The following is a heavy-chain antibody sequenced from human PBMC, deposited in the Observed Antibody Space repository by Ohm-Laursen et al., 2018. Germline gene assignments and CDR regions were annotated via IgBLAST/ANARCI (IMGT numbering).Heavy chain of an antibody. V-gene: IGHV3-48*03. J-gene: IGHJ5*02. CDR3: AKDEYSSSSGRFDP. Sequence: SLRLSCSASGFTFSNYEMNWVRQAPGKGLEWVSYISSGGSTIYYADSVKGRFTISRDNAKNSLYLQMNSLRAEDTALYYCAKDEYSSSSGRFDPWGQGTLVAVSS. D-gene: IGHD6-6*01. CDR1: GFTFSNYE. CDR2: ISSGGSTI.